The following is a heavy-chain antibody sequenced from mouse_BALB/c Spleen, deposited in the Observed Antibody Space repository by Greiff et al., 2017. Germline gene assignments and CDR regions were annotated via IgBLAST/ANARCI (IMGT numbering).Heavy chain of an antibody. CDR3: ARDGTYAMDY. V-gene: IGHV5-9-4*01. CDR1: GFTFSSYA. Sequence: EVKLMESGGGLVKPGGSLKLSCAASGFTFSSYAMSWVRQSPEKRLEWVAEISSGGSYTYYPDTVTGRFTISRDNAKNTLYLEMSSLRSEDTAMYYCARDGTYAMDYWGQGTSVTVSS. D-gene: IGHD1-1*02. CDR2: ISSGGSYT. J-gene: IGHJ4*01.